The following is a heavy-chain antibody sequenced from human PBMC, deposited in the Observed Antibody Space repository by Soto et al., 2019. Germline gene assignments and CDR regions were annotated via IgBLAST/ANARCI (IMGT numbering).Heavy chain of an antibody. CDR3: AREGGRYSPFDY. Sequence: PGGSLRLSCAASGFTFSSYGMHWVRQAPGKGLEWVAVIWYDGSNKYYADSVKGRFTISRDNSKDTLYLQMNSLRAEDTAVYYCAREGGRYSPFDYWGQGTLVTVYS. D-gene: IGHD1-26*01. J-gene: IGHJ4*02. CDR1: GFTFSSYG. CDR2: IWYDGSNK. V-gene: IGHV3-33*01.